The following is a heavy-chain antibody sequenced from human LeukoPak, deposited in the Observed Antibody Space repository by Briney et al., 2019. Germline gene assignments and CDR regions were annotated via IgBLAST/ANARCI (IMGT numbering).Heavy chain of an antibody. D-gene: IGHD7-27*01. CDR1: GFTFSSYG. Sequence: PGGSLRLSCAASGFTFSSYGIHWVRQAPGKGLEWVAVITYDGSEKYYADSVKGRFTISRDNSKNTLYLQMNSLRVEDTAVYYCAKDGDPDYWGQGTLVTVSS. CDR3: AKDGDPDY. V-gene: IGHV3-30*18. J-gene: IGHJ4*02. CDR2: ITYDGSEK.